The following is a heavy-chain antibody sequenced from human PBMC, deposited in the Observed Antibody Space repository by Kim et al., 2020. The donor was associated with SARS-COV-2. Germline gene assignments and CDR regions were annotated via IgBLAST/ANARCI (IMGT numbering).Heavy chain of an antibody. Sequence: GGSLRLSCAASGFTFSSYSLNWVRQAPGKGLEWISYVGISGDNTHYVDSVKGRFTISRDNARDSLYLQMNSLRAEDTAVYYCATDSNWAFDKWGQGALVT. CDR2: VGISGDNT. CDR1: GFTFSSYS. V-gene: IGHV3-48*04. CDR3: ATDSNWAFDK. D-gene: IGHD3-16*01. J-gene: IGHJ4*02.